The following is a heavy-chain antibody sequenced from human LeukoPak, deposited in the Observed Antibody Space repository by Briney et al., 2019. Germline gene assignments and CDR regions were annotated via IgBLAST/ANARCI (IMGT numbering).Heavy chain of an antibody. CDR1: GFTFSNAW. Sequence: GGSLRLSCAASGFTFSNAWMSWVRQAPGKGLEWVGRIKSKTDGGTTDYAAPVKGRFTISRDDSKNTLYLQMNSLKTEDTAVYYCTTFNCGGDTCIDYWGQGTLVTVSS. CDR2: IKSKTDGGTT. V-gene: IGHV3-15*01. CDR3: TTFNCGGDTCIDY. J-gene: IGHJ4*02. D-gene: IGHD2-21*02.